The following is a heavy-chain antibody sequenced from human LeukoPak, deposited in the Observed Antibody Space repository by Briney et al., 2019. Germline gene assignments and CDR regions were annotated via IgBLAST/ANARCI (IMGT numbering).Heavy chain of an antibody. V-gene: IGHV2-5*02. Sequence: KESGPTLVKPTQILTLTCTFSGFSLRTSGVAVGWIRQPAGKALEWLALIYWDDDKRYSPSLKSGLTITKDTSKNQVVLTMTNMDPVDTGTYYCARSNLNNFDYWGQGTLVTVSS. CDR3: ARSNLNNFDY. J-gene: IGHJ4*02. D-gene: IGHD1/OR15-1a*01. CDR1: GFSLRTSGVA. CDR2: IYWDDDK.